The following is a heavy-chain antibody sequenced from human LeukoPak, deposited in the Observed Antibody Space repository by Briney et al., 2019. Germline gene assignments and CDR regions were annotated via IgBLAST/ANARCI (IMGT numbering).Heavy chain of an antibody. CDR3: ARTTSLTASGYDC. Sequence: ASVTVSCKTSGYTFTTYHNNWVRQATGQGLEWLGWMNPYNGDRGYAQKFQGRLSITSDTSISTAYMELSSLKSDDTAVYFCARTTSLTASGYDCWGQGTLVTVSS. CDR1: GYTFTTYH. J-gene: IGHJ4*02. CDR2: MNPYNGDR. D-gene: IGHD4-17*01. V-gene: IGHV1-8*03.